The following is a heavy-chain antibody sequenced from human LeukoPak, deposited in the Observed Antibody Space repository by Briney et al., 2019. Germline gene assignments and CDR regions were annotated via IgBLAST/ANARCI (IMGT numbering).Heavy chain of an antibody. V-gene: IGHV3-23*01. Sequence: GGSLRLSCAASGFTFGVYAMSWVRQAPGKGLEWISTIVGSGDSTWYADSVKGRFSISRDNSKNTLYLQMNSLRAEDTAVYYCAKESTVTPGNVNWFDPWGQGTLVTVSS. D-gene: IGHD4-17*01. CDR3: AKESTVTPGNVNWFDP. CDR2: IVGSGDST. CDR1: GFTFGVYA. J-gene: IGHJ5*02.